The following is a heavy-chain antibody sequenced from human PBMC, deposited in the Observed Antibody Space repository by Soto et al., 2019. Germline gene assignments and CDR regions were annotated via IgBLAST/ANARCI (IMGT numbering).Heavy chain of an antibody. D-gene: IGHD3-10*01. J-gene: IGHJ6*02. V-gene: IGHV3-33*01. Sequence: QVQLVESGGGMVQPGRSLRLSCAASGFTFSSYGMHWVRQAPGKGLEWVAVIWYDGSNKYYADSVKGRFTISRDNSKNTLYLQRNSLRAEDTAVYYCARARGGMDVWGQGTTVTVSS. CDR1: GFTFSSYG. CDR3: ARARGGMDV. CDR2: IWYDGSNK.